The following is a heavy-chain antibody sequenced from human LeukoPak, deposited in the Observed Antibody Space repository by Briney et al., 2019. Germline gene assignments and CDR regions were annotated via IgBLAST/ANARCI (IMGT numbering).Heavy chain of an antibody. J-gene: IGHJ4*02. CDR1: GGSISSYY. D-gene: IGHD6-6*01. CDR3: ARVGGSSSVDH. CDR2: IYYSGST. V-gene: IGHV4-59*01. Sequence: SETLSLTCTVSGGSISSYYWSWIRQPPGKGLEWIGYIYYSGSTNYNPSLKSRVTISVDTSKNQFSLKLSSVTAADTAVYYCARVGGSSSVDHWGQGTLVTVSS.